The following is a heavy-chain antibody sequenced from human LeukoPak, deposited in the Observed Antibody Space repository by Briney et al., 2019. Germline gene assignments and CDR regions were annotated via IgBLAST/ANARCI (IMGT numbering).Heavy chain of an antibody. J-gene: IGHJ4*02. D-gene: IGHD3-10*01. Sequence: PSETLSLTCTVSGGSISSYYWSWLRQPAGKGLEWIGRIYTSGSTNYNPSLKSRVTMSVDTSKNQFSLKLSSVTAADTAVYYCAWSQPGSGSYYNYWGQGTLVTVSS. CDR2: IYTSGST. V-gene: IGHV4-4*07. CDR1: GGSISSYY. CDR3: AWSQPGSGSYYNY.